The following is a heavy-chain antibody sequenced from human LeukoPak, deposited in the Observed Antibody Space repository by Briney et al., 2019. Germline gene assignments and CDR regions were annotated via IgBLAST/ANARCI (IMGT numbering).Heavy chain of an antibody. CDR3: TTDESNSFFY. J-gene: IGHJ4*02. CDR1: VFTFSSYW. D-gene: IGHD2/OR15-2a*01. Sequence: PGGSLRLSCTASVFTFSSYWMSWVRQAPGKGLEWVANIKQDGSEKYYVDSVKGRFTISRDNSKNTLYLQMNSPKTEDTVVYYCTTDESNSFFYWGQGTLVTVSS. V-gene: IGHV3-7*03. CDR2: IKQDGSEK.